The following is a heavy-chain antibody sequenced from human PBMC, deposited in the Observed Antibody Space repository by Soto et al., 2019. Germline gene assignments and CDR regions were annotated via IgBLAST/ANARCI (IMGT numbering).Heavy chain of an antibody. D-gene: IGHD3-10*01. CDR3: ARGLGAIEGSGSYYGY. J-gene: IGHJ4*02. CDR2: INHSGST. Sequence: QVQLQQWGAGLLKPSETLSLTCAVYGGSFSGYYWSWIRQPPGKGLEWIGEINHSGSTNYNPSLKSLVTISVDTSKNQFSLKLSSVTAADTAVYYCARGLGAIEGSGSYYGYWGQGTLVTVSS. CDR1: GGSFSGYY. V-gene: IGHV4-34*01.